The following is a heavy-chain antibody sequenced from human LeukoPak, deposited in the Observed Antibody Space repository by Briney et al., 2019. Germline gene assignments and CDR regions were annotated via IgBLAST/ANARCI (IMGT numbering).Heavy chain of an antibody. CDR2: ISSSSSYI. CDR3: ARDYSSSLDFDY. J-gene: IGHJ4*02. D-gene: IGHD6-6*01. CDR1: GFTFSSYS. V-gene: IGHV3-21*01. Sequence: GRSLRLSCAASGFTFSSYSMNWVRQAPGKGLEWVSSISSSSSYIYYADSVKGRFTISRDNAKNSLYLQMNSLRAEDTAVYYCARDYSSSLDFDYWGQGTLVTVSS.